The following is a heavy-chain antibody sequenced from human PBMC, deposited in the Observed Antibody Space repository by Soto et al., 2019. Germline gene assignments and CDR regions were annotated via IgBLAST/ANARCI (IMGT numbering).Heavy chain of an antibody. J-gene: IGHJ6*02. CDR1: GDSVSSNSAA. Sequence: SQTLSLTCAISGDSVSSNSAAWNWIRQSPSRGLEWLGRTYYRSKWYNDYAVSVKSRITINPDTSKNQFSLQLNSVTPEDTAVYYCARDRGTADGKVYYYYGLDVWGQGNTVTVS. D-gene: IGHD3-10*01. V-gene: IGHV6-1*01. CDR2: TYYRSKWYN. CDR3: ARDRGTADGKVYYYYGLDV.